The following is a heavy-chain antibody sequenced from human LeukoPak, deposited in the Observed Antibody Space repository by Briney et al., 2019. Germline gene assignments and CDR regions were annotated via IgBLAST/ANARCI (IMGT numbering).Heavy chain of an antibody. CDR2: INHSGST. V-gene: IGHV4-34*01. D-gene: IGHD2-15*01. J-gene: IGHJ4*02. CDR1: GGSFSGYY. Sequence: SETLSLTCAVYGGSFSGYYWSWIRQPPGKGLEWIGGINHSGSTNYNPSLKSRVTISVDTSKNQFSLKLSSVTAADTAVYYCARAGGYCSGGSCYYWYFDYWGQGTLVTVSS. CDR3: ARAGGYCSGGSCYYWYFDY.